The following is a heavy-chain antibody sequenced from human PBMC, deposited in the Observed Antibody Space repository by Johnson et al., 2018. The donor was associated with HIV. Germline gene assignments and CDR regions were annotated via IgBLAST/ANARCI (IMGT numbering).Heavy chain of an antibody. J-gene: IGHJ3*02. V-gene: IGHV3-11*04. CDR1: GFTFSDYF. CDR2: ISSSGSPI. CDR3: AKDQWSSSWTNDAFDI. Sequence: QVQLVESGGGLVKPGGSLRLSCAGSGFTFSDYFMSYIRQAPGKGLEWISYISSSGSPIYYADSVKGRFTLSRDNAKNSLYVQMNSLRAEDTAVYYCAKDQWSSSWTNDAFDIWGQGTMVTVSS. D-gene: IGHD6-13*01.